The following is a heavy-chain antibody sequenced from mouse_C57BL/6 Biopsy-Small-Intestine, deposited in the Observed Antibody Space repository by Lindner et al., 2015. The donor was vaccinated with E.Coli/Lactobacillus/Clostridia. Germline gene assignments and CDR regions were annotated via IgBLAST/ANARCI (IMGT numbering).Heavy chain of an antibody. D-gene: IGHD4-1*01. Sequence: VQLQESGPVLVAPSQSLSITCTVSGFSLTSYGVHWVRQPPGKGLEWLGVIWAGGITNYNSTLMSRLSISRDNSKSQVFLKMNSLQTDDTAMYYCAKHGWDEAMDYWGQGTSVTVSS. J-gene: IGHJ4*01. CDR2: IWAGGIT. CDR1: GFSLTSYG. V-gene: IGHV2-9*01. CDR3: AKHGWDEAMDY.